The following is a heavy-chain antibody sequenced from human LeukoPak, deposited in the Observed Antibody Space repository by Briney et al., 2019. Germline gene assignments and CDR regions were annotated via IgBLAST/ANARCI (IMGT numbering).Heavy chain of an antibody. CDR3: ARDKPAYYYDSSEAFDI. V-gene: IGHV1-18*01. CDR1: GYTFTNYG. J-gene: IGHJ3*02. CDR2: ISANNGNT. Sequence: ASVKVSCKASGYTFTNYGISWVRQAPGQGLEWMGWISANNGNTNYAQKLQGRVTMTTDTSTSTAYMELRSLRPDDTAVYYCARDKPAYYYDSSEAFDIWGQGTMVTVSS. D-gene: IGHD3-22*01.